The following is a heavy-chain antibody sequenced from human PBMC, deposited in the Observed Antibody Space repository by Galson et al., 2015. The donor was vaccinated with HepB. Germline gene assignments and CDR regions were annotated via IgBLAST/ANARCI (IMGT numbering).Heavy chain of an antibody. CDR2: IYYSGST. V-gene: IGHV4-30-4*01. D-gene: IGHD2-21*01. CDR3: ARVRGLDCGGDCYYGILYWYFDL. Sequence: QVQLQESGPGLVKPSQTLSLTCTVSGGSISVDNYYWNWIRQPPGKGLEWIGYIYYSGSTYYNPSLKSRVTISVDTSKNQFSLKLSSVTAADTAVYYCARVRGLDCGGDCYYGILYWYFDLWGRGTLVTVSS. CDR1: GGSISVDNYY. J-gene: IGHJ2*01.